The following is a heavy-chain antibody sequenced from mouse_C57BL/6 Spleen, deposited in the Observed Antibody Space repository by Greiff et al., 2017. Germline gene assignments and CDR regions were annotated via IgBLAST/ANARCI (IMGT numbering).Heavy chain of an antibody. V-gene: IGHV1-82*01. Sequence: VQLQQSGPELVKPGASVKISCKASGYAFSSSWMNWVKQRPGKGLEWIGRIYPGDGDTNYNGKFKGKATLTADKSSSTAYMQLSSLTSEDSAVYFCARLYYCGSSYGAMDYWGQGTSVTVSS. CDR3: ARLYYCGSSYGAMDY. CDR2: IYPGDGDT. CDR1: GYAFSSSW. J-gene: IGHJ4*01. D-gene: IGHD1-1*01.